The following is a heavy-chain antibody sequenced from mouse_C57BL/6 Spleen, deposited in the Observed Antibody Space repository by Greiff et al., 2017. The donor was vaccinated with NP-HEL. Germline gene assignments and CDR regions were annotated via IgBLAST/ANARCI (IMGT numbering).Heavy chain of an antibody. Sequence: EVQLVESGPGLVKPSQSLSLTCSVTGYSITSGYYWNWIRQFPGNKLEWMGYISYDGSNNYNPSLKNRISITRDTSKNQFFLKLNSVTTEDTATYYCAREGYYGSSSPPWYFDVWGTGTTVTVSS. CDR3: AREGYYGSSSPPWYFDV. CDR1: GYSITSGYY. D-gene: IGHD1-1*01. J-gene: IGHJ1*03. CDR2: ISYDGSN. V-gene: IGHV3-6*01.